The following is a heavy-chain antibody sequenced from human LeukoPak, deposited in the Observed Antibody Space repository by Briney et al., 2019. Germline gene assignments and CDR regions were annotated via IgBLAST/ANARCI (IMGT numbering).Heavy chain of an antibody. Sequence: TSETLSLTCAVYGGSFSGYYWSWIRQPPGKGLEWIGEINHSGSTNYNPSLKSRVTIPVDTSKNQFSLKLSSVTAADTAVYYCARGRDYYGSGRPPDYWGQGTLVTVSS. CDR3: ARGRDYYGSGRPPDY. D-gene: IGHD3-10*01. J-gene: IGHJ4*02. CDR1: GGSFSGYY. V-gene: IGHV4-34*01. CDR2: INHSGST.